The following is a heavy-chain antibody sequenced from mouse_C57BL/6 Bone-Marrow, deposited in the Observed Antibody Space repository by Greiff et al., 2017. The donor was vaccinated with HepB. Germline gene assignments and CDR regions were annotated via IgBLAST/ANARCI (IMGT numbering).Heavy chain of an antibody. J-gene: IGHJ3*01. CDR3: ARRDWSWFAY. D-gene: IGHD4-1*01. V-gene: IGHV1-69*01. Sequence: QVQLQQPGAELVMPGASVKLSCKASGYTLTSYWMHWVKQRPGQGLEWIGEIDPSDSYTNYNQKFKGKSTLTVDKSSSTAYMQLSSLTSEDSAVYYCARRDWSWFAYWGQGTLVTVSA. CDR2: IDPSDSYT. CDR1: GYTLTSYW.